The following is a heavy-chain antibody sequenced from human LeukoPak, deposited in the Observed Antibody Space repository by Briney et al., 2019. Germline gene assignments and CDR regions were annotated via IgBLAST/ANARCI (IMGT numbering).Heavy chain of an antibody. CDR1: GFTFSSYW. Sequence: GGSLRLSCAASGFTFSSYWMSWVRQAPGKGLEWVAFIRNVGNDKYYADSVKGRFTISRDNSKNTLYLQMNSLRAEDTAVYYCARDSSSFFDYWGQGTLVTVSS. D-gene: IGHD6-6*01. V-gene: IGHV3-30*02. CDR3: ARDSSSFFDY. J-gene: IGHJ4*02. CDR2: IRNVGNDK.